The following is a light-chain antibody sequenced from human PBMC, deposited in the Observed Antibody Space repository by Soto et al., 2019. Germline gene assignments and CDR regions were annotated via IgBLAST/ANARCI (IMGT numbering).Light chain of an antibody. Sequence: DIQMTQSPASLSASVGDRVTITCRASQTISSYLNWYQQKAGAAPKRLIYSASTLQCGVPSRFSGSGFGTDCALAILSLQPAEFAVYYCQQTFRTPRTFGQGTQLDIK. CDR1: QTISSY. J-gene: IGKJ2*02. V-gene: IGKV1-39*01. CDR3: QQTFRTPRT. CDR2: SAS.